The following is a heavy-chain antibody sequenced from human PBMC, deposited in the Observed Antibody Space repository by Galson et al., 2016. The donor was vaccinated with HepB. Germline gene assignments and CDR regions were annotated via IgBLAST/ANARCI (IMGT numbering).Heavy chain of an antibody. Sequence: SLRLSCAASGFTLTYAWMSWVRQAPGKGLEWVGRIKRITDGGTTDYAAPVKGRFSISRDDSQKRLYLHMNSLKTEDTAVYYCTVARYSSGDYYTYWGQGTLVTVSS. V-gene: IGHV3-15*01. D-gene: IGHD3-10*01. J-gene: IGHJ4*02. CDR3: TVARYSSGDYYTY. CDR1: GFTLTYAW. CDR2: IKRITDGGTT.